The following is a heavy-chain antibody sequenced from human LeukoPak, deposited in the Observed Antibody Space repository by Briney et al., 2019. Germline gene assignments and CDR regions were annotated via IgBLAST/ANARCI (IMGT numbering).Heavy chain of an antibody. J-gene: IGHJ5*02. CDR1: GFTFSDYY. Sequence: PGGSLRLSCAASGFTFSDYYMSWIRQAPGKGLEWVSYISSSGSTIYYADSVKGRFTISRGNAKNSLYLQMNSLRAEDTAVYYCARVVRYYDILTGYHQNWFDPWGQGTLVTVSS. D-gene: IGHD3-9*01. CDR2: ISSSGSTI. V-gene: IGHV3-11*01. CDR3: ARVVRYYDILTGYHQNWFDP.